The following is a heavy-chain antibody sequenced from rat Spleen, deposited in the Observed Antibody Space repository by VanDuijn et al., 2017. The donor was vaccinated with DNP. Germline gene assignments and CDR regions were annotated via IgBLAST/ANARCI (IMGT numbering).Heavy chain of an antibody. CDR3: ARWPGYNPPYAMDA. D-gene: IGHD1-4*01. CDR2: INSAGST. CDR1: GYSITSSSR. J-gene: IGHJ4*01. Sequence: EVQLQESGPGLVKPSQSLSLICSVTGYSITSSSRWNWIRRFPGNKLEWMGYINSAGSTDYNPSLKSRISITRDTSKNQLFLQVNSVTTEDTATYYCARWPGYNPPYAMDAWGQGTSVTVSS. V-gene: IGHV3-3*01.